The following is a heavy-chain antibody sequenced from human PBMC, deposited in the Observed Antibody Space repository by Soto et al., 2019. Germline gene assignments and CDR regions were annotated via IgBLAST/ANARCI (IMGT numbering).Heavy chain of an antibody. CDR2: INSDGSST. CDR1: GFTFSSYW. V-gene: IGHV3-74*01. D-gene: IGHD4-17*01. J-gene: IGHJ5*02. CDR3: ARAVTATNWFDP. Sequence: GGSLRLSCAASGFTFSSYWMHWVRQAPGKGLVWVSRINSDGSSTSYADSVKGRFTISRDNAKNTLYLQMNSLRAEDTAVYYCARAVTATNWFDPWGQGTLVTVSS.